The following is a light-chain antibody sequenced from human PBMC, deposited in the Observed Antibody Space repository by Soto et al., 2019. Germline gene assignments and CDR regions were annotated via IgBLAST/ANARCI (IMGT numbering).Light chain of an antibody. Sequence: AIQMTQFPSSLSASVGDRVTITCRASQGIRSDLSWYQQKPGKAPKLLIYAASSLQTGVPSRFSGSGSGTDFTLTISSLQPEDSATYYCLQDYTYPHTFGQGTKLEIK. V-gene: IGKV1-6*01. J-gene: IGKJ2*01. CDR1: QGIRSD. CDR2: AAS. CDR3: LQDYTYPHT.